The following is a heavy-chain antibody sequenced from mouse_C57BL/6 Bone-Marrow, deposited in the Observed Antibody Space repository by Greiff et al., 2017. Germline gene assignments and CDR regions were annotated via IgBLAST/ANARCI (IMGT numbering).Heavy chain of an antibody. Sequence: EVMLVESGGGLVKPGGSLKLSCAASGFTFSDYGMHWVRQAPEKGLEWVAYISSGSSTIYYADTVKGRFTISRDNAKNTLFLQMTSLRSEATAMYYCARGSSYVGWYFDVWGTGTTVTVSS. CDR1: GFTFSDYG. D-gene: IGHD1-1*01. J-gene: IGHJ1*03. CDR2: ISSGSSTI. V-gene: IGHV5-17*01. CDR3: ARGSSYVGWYFDV.